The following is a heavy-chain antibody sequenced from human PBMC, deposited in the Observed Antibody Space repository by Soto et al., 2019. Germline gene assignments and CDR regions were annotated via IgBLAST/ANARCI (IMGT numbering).Heavy chain of an antibody. CDR3: ARKVTTGSYYFDY. V-gene: IGHV1-69*06. CDR2: IIPIFGTA. J-gene: IGHJ4*02. Sequence: QVQLVQSGAEVKKPGSSVKVACKASGGTFSSYAISWVRQAPGQGLEWMGGIIPIFGTANYAQKFQGSVTITADKSTSTAYMELSSLRSEDTAVYYCARKVTTGSYYFDYWGQGTLVTVSS. CDR1: GGTFSSYA. D-gene: IGHD4-17*01.